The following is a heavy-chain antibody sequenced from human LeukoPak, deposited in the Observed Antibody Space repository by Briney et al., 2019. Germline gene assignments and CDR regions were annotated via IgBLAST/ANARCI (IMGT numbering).Heavy chain of an antibody. V-gene: IGHV4-34*01. CDR2: INHRGST. CDR1: GGSFSGYH. Sequence: PSETLSLTCAAYGGSFSGYHWSWIRQPPGKGLEWIGEINHRGSTNYNPSLKSRVTMSVDTSKNQFSLKLSSVTAADTAVYYCARGRGAARFVTIEFDYWGQGALVTVSS. CDR3: ARGRGAARFVTIEFDY. D-gene: IGHD6-6*01. J-gene: IGHJ4*02.